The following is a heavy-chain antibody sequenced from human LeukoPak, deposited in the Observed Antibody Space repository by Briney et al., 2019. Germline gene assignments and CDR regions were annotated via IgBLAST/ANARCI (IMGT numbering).Heavy chain of an antibody. V-gene: IGHV3-15*07. D-gene: IGHD1-7*01. CDR3: TTDRQGTGTTPY. CDR1: GLTVANAW. CDR2: IKSKIDGGTT. Sequence: KPGGSLGLSCAASGLTVANAWMNWVRQTPGKGLQWVGRIKSKIDGGTTDYAAPVKGKFTILRDDSKNTLYLQMNSLKTEDTAIYYCTTDRQGTGTTPYWGQGTLVTVSS. J-gene: IGHJ4*02.